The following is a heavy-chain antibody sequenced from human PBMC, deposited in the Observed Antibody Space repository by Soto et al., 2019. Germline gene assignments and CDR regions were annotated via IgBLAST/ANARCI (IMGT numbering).Heavy chain of an antibody. CDR1: GYTFTSYG. CDR2: ISAYNGNT. Sequence: ASVKVSCKASGYTFTSYGISWVRQAPGQGLERMGWISAYNGNTNYAQKLQGRVTMTTDTSTSTAYMELRSLRSDDTAVYYCARVGYCSSTGCDGEDNYYYMDVWGKGTTVTVSS. V-gene: IGHV1-18*01. J-gene: IGHJ6*03. D-gene: IGHD2-2*01. CDR3: ARVGYCSSTGCDGEDNYYYMDV.